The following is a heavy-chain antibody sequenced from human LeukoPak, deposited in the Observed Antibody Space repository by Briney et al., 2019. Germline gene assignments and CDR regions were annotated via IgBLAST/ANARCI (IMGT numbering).Heavy chain of an antibody. CDR3: ARDPCSSTSCSGY. CDR2: IIPILGIA. D-gene: IGHD2-2*01. Sequence: SVKVSCKASGGTFISYTISWVRQAPGQGLEWMGRIIPILGIANYAQKFQGRVTITADKSTSTAYMELSSLRSEDTAVYYCARDPCSSTSCSGYWGQGTLVTVSS. CDR1: GGTFISYT. J-gene: IGHJ4*02. V-gene: IGHV1-69*04.